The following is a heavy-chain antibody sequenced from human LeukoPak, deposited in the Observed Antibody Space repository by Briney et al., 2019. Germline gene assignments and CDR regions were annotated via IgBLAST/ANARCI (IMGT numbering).Heavy chain of an antibody. V-gene: IGHV3-64D*09. CDR1: GFTFSSYG. D-gene: IGHD2-2*01. CDR2: ISSMGGST. CDR3: VKDLGIGYCRSTSCYAGFDY. Sequence: GGSLRLSCSASGFTFSSYGMHWVGKAPGKGLDYVSAISSMGGSTYYADSVQGRFTISRYKSKNTLYLQMSSLRAEDTAVYYCVKDLGIGYCRSTSCYAGFDYWGQGTLVTVSS. J-gene: IGHJ4*02.